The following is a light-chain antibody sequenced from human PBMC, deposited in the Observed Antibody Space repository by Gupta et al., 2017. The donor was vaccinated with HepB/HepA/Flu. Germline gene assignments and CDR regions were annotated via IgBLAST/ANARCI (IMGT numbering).Light chain of an antibody. V-gene: IGLV4-69*01. CDR1: SGHISYA. Sequence: QLVLTQSPSASASLGASVKLTCTLSSGHISYAIAWHQQQPEKGPRYLMKLNSDGSHSKGDGIPDRFSGSSSGAEHYLTISSLQSEDEADYYCQTWGTGIVVFGGGTKLTVL. J-gene: IGLJ2*01. CDR2: LNSDGSH. CDR3: QTWGTGIVV.